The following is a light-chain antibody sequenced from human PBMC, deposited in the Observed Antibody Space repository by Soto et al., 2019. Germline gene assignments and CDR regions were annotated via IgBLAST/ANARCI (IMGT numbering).Light chain of an antibody. Sequence: EIVLTQSPGTLSLSPGERATLSCRASQTVSNTYLAWYQQKPGQAPRLLIFDASTRATGIPDRFSGSGSGTDFALTISGLEPDDFAVYYCQLYGVSPKTFGQGTNVEVK. J-gene: IGKJ1*01. CDR2: DAS. V-gene: IGKV3-20*01. CDR1: QTVSNTY. CDR3: QLYGVSPKT.